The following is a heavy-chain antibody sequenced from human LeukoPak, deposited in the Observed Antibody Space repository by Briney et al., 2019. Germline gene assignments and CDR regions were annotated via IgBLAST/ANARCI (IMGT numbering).Heavy chain of an antibody. CDR3: ARDRPYYDSSSEAFDI. Sequence: PSETLSLTCTVSGGSVSSGSYYWSWIRQPPGKGLEWIGYIYYSGSTNYNPSLKSRVTISVDTSKNQFSLKLSSVTAADTAVYFCARDRPYYDSSSEAFDIRGQGTMVTVSS. D-gene: IGHD3-22*01. J-gene: IGHJ3*02. CDR1: GGSVSSGSYY. CDR2: IYYSGST. V-gene: IGHV4-61*01.